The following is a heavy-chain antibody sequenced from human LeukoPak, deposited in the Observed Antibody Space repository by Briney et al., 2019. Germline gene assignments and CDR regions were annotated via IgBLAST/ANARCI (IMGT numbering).Heavy chain of an antibody. Sequence: ASVKVSCRASGGTFSSYAISWVRQAPGQGLEWMGGIISIFGTANYAQKFQGRVTITADKSTSTAYMELSSLRSEDTAVYYCARDQTYYYDSSCYLYYFDYWGQGTLVTVSS. D-gene: IGHD3-22*01. CDR2: IISIFGTA. J-gene: IGHJ4*02. CDR1: GGTFSSYA. CDR3: ARDQTYYYDSSCYLYYFDY. V-gene: IGHV1-69*06.